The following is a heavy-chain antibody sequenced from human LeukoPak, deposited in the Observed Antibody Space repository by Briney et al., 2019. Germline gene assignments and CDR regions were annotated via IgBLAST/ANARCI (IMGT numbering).Heavy chain of an antibody. CDR1: GYTFTSYG. D-gene: IGHD3-10*01. V-gene: IGHV1-18*01. Sequence: GASVKVSCKASGYTFTSYGISWVRQAPGQGLEWMGWISAYNGNTNYAQKLQGRVTMTTDTSTSTAYMELRSLRSDDTAVYYCARDXRRXRGVISILGYWGQGTLVTVSS. CDR3: ARDXRRXRGVISILGY. CDR2: ISAYNGNT. J-gene: IGHJ4*02.